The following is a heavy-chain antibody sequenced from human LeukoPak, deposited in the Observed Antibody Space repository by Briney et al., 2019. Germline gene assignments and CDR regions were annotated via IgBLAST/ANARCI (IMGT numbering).Heavy chain of an antibody. CDR2: INHSGST. CDR1: GGSFSGYY. Sequence: SETLSLTCAVYGGSFSGYYWSWIRQPPGKGLEWIGEINHSGSTNYNPSLKSRVTISVDTSKNQFSLKLSSVTAADTAVYYCARHALWFGELLPWGQGTLVTVSS. J-gene: IGHJ4*02. V-gene: IGHV4-34*01. D-gene: IGHD3-10*01. CDR3: ARHALWFGELLP.